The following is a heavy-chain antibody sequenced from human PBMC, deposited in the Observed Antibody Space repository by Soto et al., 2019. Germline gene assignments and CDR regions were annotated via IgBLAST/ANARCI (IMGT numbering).Heavy chain of an antibody. Sequence: QVQLQQWGAGLLKPSETLSLTCAVYGGSFSGYYWSWIRQPPGKGLEWIGEINHSGSTNYNPSLKSRVTISVDTSKNQYSLKLRSVTAADTAVYYCACAPLGYYYRNWGQGSLVTVSS. CDR1: GGSFSGYY. J-gene: IGHJ4*02. V-gene: IGHV4-34*01. D-gene: IGHD3-10*01. CDR2: INHSGST. CDR3: ACAPLGYYYRN.